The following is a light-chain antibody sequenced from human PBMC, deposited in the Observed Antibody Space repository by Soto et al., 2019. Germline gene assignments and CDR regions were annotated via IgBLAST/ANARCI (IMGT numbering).Light chain of an antibody. CDR2: GVN. J-gene: IGLJ1*01. CDR3: CSYAGTTISYV. CDR1: SSDVGSYNY. Sequence: QSVLTQPASVSGSPGQSSTISCTGTSSDVGSYNYVSWFQHHPGKAPKLIIYGVNKRPSGISDRFSGSKSGNTASLTISGLQAEDEADYYRCSYAGTTISYVFGTGTKVTVL. V-gene: IGLV2-23*02.